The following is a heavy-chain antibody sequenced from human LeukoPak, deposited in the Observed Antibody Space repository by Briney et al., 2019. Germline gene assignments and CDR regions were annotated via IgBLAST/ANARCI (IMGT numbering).Heavy chain of an antibody. J-gene: IGHJ6*03. CDR2: ISYDGSNK. CDR3: ARDSQYSSSWYYHYYMDV. V-gene: IGHV3-30-3*01. Sequence: GGSLRLSCAASGFTFSSYAMHWVRQAPGKGLEWVAVISYDGSNKYYADSVKGRFTISRDNSKNTLYLQMNSLRAEDTAVYYCARDSQYSSSWYYHYYMDVWGKGTTVTVSS. D-gene: IGHD6-13*01. CDR1: GFTFSSYA.